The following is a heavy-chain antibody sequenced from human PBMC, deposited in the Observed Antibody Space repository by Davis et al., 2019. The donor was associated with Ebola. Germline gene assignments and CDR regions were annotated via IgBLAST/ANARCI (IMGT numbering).Heavy chain of an antibody. D-gene: IGHD2-8*01. CDR2: ISHSGIT. V-gene: IGHV4-34*01. CDR1: GGSFSGYY. Sequence: PGGSLRLSCAVYGGSFSGYYWSWIRQPPGKGLEWIGEISHSGITNYNPSLKSRVTILVDTSKKQFSLKLSSVTAADTAVYYCARGRLYLMDVWGQGTTVTVSS. CDR3: ARGRLYLMDV. J-gene: IGHJ6*02.